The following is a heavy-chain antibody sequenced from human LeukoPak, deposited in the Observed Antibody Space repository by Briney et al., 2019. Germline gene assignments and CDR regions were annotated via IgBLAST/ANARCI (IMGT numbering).Heavy chain of an antibody. V-gene: IGHV3-11*06. D-gene: IGHD3-22*01. J-gene: IGHJ6*03. CDR2: ISSSSFYI. CDR3: ARAGYYDIYDYYFYMDV. CDR1: GFTFSDYY. Sequence: GGSLRLSCAASGFTFSDYYMSWIRQAPGKGLEWVSSISSSSFYIYYADSVKGRFTISRDNAKNSLYLQMNSLRAEDTAVYYCARAGYYDIYDYYFYMDVWGKGTTVTISS.